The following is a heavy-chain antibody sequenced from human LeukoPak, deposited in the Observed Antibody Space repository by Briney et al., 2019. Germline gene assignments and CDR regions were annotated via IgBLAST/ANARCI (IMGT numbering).Heavy chain of an antibody. D-gene: IGHD6-6*01. Sequence: GASVKVSCKASGYTFTSYYMHWVRQAPGQGLEWMGIINPSGGSTSYAQKFQGRVTMTRDTSTSTVYMELSSLRSEDTAVYYCARGIAAGPAASYFQHWGQGTLVTVSS. CDR3: ARGIAAGPAASYFQH. J-gene: IGHJ1*01. CDR2: INPSGGST. CDR1: GYTFTSYY. V-gene: IGHV1-46*01.